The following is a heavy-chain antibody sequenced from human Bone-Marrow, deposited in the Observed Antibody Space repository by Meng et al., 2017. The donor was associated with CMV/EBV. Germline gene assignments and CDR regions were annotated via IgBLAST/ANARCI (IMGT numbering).Heavy chain of an antibody. D-gene: IGHD2-2*01. CDR3: AKGFCSSTSCYFYY. V-gene: IGHV3-9*01. CDR2: ISWNSGYI. CDR1: GFTFYNYA. J-gene: IGHJ4*02. Sequence: SLKISCAASGFTFYNYAMHWVRQAPGKGLEWVSGISWNSGYIGYAGSVKGRFTISRDNAKNSLFLQMNSLRAEDTALYYCAKGFCSSTSCYFYYWGQGTLVTVSS.